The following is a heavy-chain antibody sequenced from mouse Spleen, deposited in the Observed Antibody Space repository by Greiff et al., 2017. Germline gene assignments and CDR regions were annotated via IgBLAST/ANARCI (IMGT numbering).Heavy chain of an antibody. CDR3: ARSAVRPWYFDV. D-gene: IGHD1-2*01. V-gene: IGHV1-82*01. CDR1: GYAFSSSW. CDR2: IYPGDGDT. Sequence: QVHVKQSGPELVKPGASVKISCKASGYAFSSSWMNWVKQRPGKGLEWIGRIYPGDGDTNYNGKFKGKATLTADKSSSTAYMQLSSLTSEDSAVYFCARSAVRPWYFDVWGAGTTVTVSS. J-gene: IGHJ1*01.